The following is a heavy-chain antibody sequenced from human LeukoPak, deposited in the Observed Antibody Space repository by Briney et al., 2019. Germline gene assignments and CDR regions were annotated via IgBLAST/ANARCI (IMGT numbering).Heavy chain of an antibody. CDR1: GFTFSSYA. Sequence: GGSLRLSCAASGFTFSSYAMSWVRQAPGKGLEWVSAISGSGGSTYYADSVKGRFTISRDNSKNTLYLQMNSLRAEDTAVYYCAKVGSWSTSCYTDYWGQGTLVTVSS. CDR3: AKVGSWSTSCYTDY. CDR2: ISGSGGST. J-gene: IGHJ4*02. D-gene: IGHD2-2*02. V-gene: IGHV3-23*01.